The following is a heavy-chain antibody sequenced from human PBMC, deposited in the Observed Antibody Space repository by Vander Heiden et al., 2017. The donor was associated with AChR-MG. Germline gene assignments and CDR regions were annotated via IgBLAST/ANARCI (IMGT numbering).Heavy chain of an antibody. J-gene: IGHJ3*02. CDR3: ARDRGGSSRRDAFDI. V-gene: IGHV1-46*01. CDR1: GYTFTSYY. D-gene: IGHD1-26*01. CDR2: INPSGGST. Sequence: QVQLVQSGAEVKKPGASVKVSCKASGYTFTSYYMHWVRQAPGQGLEWMGRINPSGGSTSYAQKFQGRVTMTRDTSTSTVYMELSSLRSEDTAVYYCARDRGGSSRRDAFDIWGQGTMVTVSS.